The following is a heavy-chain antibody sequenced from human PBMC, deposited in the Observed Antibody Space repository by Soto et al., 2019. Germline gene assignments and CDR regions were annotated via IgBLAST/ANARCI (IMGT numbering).Heavy chain of an antibody. V-gene: IGHV4-59*01. CDR1: GGSISSYY. Sequence: QVQLQESGPGLVKPSETLSLTCTVSGGSISSYYWSWIRQPPGKGLEWIGYIYYSGRTNYNPSLKSRVTTSVDTSKNQFSLKLSSVTAADTAVYYCARRYCSSTICYIWDNWFDPWGQGTLVTVSS. CDR2: IYYSGRT. CDR3: ARRYCSSTICYIWDNWFDP. J-gene: IGHJ5*02. D-gene: IGHD2-2*02.